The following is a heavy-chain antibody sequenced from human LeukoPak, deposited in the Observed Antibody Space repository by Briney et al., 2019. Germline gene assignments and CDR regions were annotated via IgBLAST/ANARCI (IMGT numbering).Heavy chain of an antibody. Sequence: SETLSLTCTVSGGSISTYYWSWIRQPPGKGLEWIGYILLNGTSDYNASLKSRVTISLDTSKKQFSLKLNSVTVADTAVYYCAKVRRYCSGGSCYSDYYYGMDVWGQGTTVTVSS. V-gene: IGHV4-4*08. CDR1: GGSISTYY. CDR3: AKVRRYCSGGSCYSDYYYGMDV. CDR2: ILLNGTS. D-gene: IGHD2-15*01. J-gene: IGHJ6*02.